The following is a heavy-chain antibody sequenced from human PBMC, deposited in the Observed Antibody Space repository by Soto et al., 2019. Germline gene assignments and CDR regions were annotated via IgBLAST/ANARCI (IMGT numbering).Heavy chain of an antibody. V-gene: IGHV3-30*04. CDR3: AKERIITAVTGIAFDY. CDR2: ISYDGSNK. CDR1: GFIFSRYA. Sequence: VQLGESGGGVVQPGRSLRLSCAASGFIFSRYAMHWVRQAPGKGLEWVAVISYDGSNKYYADSAKGRFTISRDNSNNTLYLQMNSLRPEDTAAYYCAKERIITAVTGIAFDYWGRGTLVTVSS. D-gene: IGHD6-19*01. J-gene: IGHJ4*02.